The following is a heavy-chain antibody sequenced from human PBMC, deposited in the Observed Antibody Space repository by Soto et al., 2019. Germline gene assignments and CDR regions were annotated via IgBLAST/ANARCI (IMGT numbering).Heavy chain of an antibody. CDR2: FTGSGGVT. Sequence: VGSLRLSCAASGFILSKYAMSWVRQAPGKGLEWVSGFTGSGGVTSYADSVKGRLTISRDTSKNTFYLQMNSLRAEDTAVYYCDKAGGDCWGPGTPVTVSS. D-gene: IGHD3-16*01. CDR3: DKAGGDC. CDR1: GFILSKYA. J-gene: IGHJ4*02. V-gene: IGHV3-23*01.